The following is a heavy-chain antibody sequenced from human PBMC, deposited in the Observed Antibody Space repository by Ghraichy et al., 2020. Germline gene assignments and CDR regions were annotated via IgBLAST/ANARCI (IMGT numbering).Heavy chain of an antibody. CDR3: ASAPYDSTWDAFDY. J-gene: IGHJ4*02. V-gene: IGHV4-39*01. Sequence: SETLSLTCTVSGGSISNTHYYWGWIRQPPGKGLEWIGSMYYSGATYDNPYLKGRVTISVDTSKNQFSLKLSSVTAADTAVYYCASAPYDSTWDAFDYWGQGTLVTVSS. CDR2: MYYSGAT. D-gene: IGHD6-13*01. CDR1: GGSISNTHYY.